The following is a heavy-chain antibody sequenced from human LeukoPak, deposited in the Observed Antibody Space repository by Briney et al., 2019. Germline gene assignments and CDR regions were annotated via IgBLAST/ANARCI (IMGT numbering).Heavy chain of an antibody. CDR1: GFTFTNYG. D-gene: IGHD3-16*01. V-gene: IGHV3-23*01. Sequence: PGGSLRLSCAAPGFTFTNYGVKWVRQAPGKGGEGLTGISPRGGGTYYGDRVRGRFTIYRDDSKNTLSVQMKRLRGEDTAIYYCAHDLAWGAFDFWGQGTLVTVSS. CDR3: AHDLAWGAFDF. CDR2: ISPRGGGT. J-gene: IGHJ4*02.